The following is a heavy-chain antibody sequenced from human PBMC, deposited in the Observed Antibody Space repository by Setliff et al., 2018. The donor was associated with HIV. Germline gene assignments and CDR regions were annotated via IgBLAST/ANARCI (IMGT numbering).Heavy chain of an antibody. CDR3: ARDVRWELFPGYFYYYYMDV. V-gene: IGHV4-61*02. CDR2: VDTTGNT. Sequence: PSETLSLTCNVSGGSISSGSYYWTWIRQPAGKGLEWIGRVDTTGNTNYNPSLNSRVTILADTSKNHFSLELRSVPAADSAIYYCARDVRWELFPGYFYYYYMDVWGTGTTVTVSS. CDR1: GGSISSGSYY. D-gene: IGHD3-10*01. J-gene: IGHJ6*03.